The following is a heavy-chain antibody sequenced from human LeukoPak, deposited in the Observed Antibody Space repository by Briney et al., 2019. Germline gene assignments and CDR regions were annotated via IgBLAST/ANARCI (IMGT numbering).Heavy chain of an antibody. CDR1: GGSFSGYY. CDR3: ARGLRQLVRSWHY. Sequence: SETLSLTCAVYGGSFSGYYWSWIRQPPGKGLEWIGEINHSGSTNYNPSLKSRVTISVDTSKNQFSLKLSSVTAADTAVYYCARGLRQLVRSWHYWGQGTLVTVSS. J-gene: IGHJ4*02. CDR2: INHSGST. V-gene: IGHV4-34*01. D-gene: IGHD6-6*01.